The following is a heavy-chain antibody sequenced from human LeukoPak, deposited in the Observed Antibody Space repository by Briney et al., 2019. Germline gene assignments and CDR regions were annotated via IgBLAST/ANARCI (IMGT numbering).Heavy chain of an antibody. V-gene: IGHV4-30-4*01. D-gene: IGHD3-10*01. CDR1: GGSISSGDYY. J-gene: IGHJ5*02. CDR3: ARVSVLTTYYYGSGSPNWFDP. Sequence: SETLSLTCTVSGGSISSGDYYWGWIRQPPGKGLEWIGYIYYSGSTYYNPSLKSRVTISVDTSKNQFSLKLSSVTAADTAVYYCARVSVLTTYYYGSGSPNWFDPWGQGTLVTVSS. CDR2: IYYSGST.